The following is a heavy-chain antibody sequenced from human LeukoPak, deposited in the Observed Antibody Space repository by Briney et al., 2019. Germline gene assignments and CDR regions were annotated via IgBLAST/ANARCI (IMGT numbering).Heavy chain of an antibody. D-gene: IGHD6-13*01. V-gene: IGHV4-39*01. J-gene: IGHJ5*02. Sequence: SETLSLTCTVSGGSISSSSYYWGWIRQPPGKGLEWIGSIYYSGSTYYNPSLKSRVTISIDTSKNQFSLKLSSVTAADTAVYYCARLGGIAAASNWFDPWGQGTLVTVSS. CDR3: ARLGGIAAASNWFDP. CDR1: GGSISSSSYY. CDR2: IYYSGST.